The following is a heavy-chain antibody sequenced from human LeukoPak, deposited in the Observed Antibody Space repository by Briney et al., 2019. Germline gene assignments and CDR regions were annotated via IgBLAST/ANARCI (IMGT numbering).Heavy chain of an antibody. CDR3: TRPRYRSGGSCYFDY. J-gene: IGHJ4*02. V-gene: IGHV3-49*04. D-gene: IGHD2-15*01. Sequence: PGGSLRLSCTGSGFTFGDYGMSWVRQAPGKGLEWVGFIRSKAYGGTTEYAASVKGRFTISRDDSKSIAYLQMNSLKTEDTAVYYCTRPRYRSGGSCYFDYWGQGTLVTVSS. CDR2: IRSKAYGGTT. CDR1: GFTFGDYG.